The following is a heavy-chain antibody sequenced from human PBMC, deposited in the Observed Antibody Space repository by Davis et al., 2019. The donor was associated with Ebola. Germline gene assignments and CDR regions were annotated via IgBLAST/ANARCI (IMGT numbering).Heavy chain of an antibody. D-gene: IGHD3-3*01. CDR3: ARGDNLFGVVTFDS. CDR2: IYYSGST. Sequence: PSETLSLTCTVSGGSISSGGYYWSWIRQHPGKGLEWIGYIYYSGSTYYSPSLKSRVTISVDTSKNQFSLKLSSVTAADTAVYYCARGDNLFGVVTFDSWGQGTLVTVSS. J-gene: IGHJ4*02. CDR1: GGSISSGGYY. V-gene: IGHV4-31*03.